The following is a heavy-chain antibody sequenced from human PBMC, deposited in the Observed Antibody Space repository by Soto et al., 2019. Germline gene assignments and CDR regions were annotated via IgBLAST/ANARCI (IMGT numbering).Heavy chain of an antibody. D-gene: IGHD6-13*01. CDR3: EILLKAAAGTRWNGMDV. CDR1: GGTFSSYD. CDR2: IIPIFGTA. J-gene: IGHJ6*02. Sequence: QVQLVQSGAEVKKPGSSVKVSCKASGGTFSSYDISWVRQAPGQGLEWMGGIIPIFGTANYAQKFQGRVTITADESTSTAYMELSSLRSEHTAVYYCEILLKAAAGTRWNGMDVWGQGTTVTVSS. V-gene: IGHV1-69*01.